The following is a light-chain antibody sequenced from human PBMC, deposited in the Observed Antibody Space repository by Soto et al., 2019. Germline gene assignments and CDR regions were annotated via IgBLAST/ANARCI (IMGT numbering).Light chain of an antibody. CDR1: QSISSY. J-gene: IGKJ1*01. CDR2: AAS. V-gene: IGKV1-39*01. Sequence: DIQMTQSPSSLSASVGDRVTITCRASQSISSYLNWYQQKPGKAPKLLIYAASSLQSGVPSRLSGSGSGTDFTLTISSLQFEDSATYYCQQSSSIPPTFGQGTRVEIK. CDR3: QQSSSIPPT.